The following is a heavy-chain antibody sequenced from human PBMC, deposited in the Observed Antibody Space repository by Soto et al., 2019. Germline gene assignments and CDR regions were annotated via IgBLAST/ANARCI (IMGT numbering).Heavy chain of an antibody. D-gene: IGHD3-16*01. CDR2: IDPSDSQT. V-gene: IGHV5-10-1*01. CDR1: GYSLAGYW. Sequence: GESLKISCKGSGYSLAGYWITSVRQKPGKGLEWMGRIDPSDSQTYYSPSFRGHVSIPVTKSITTVFLQWSSLRSSYTAMYYCARQTYDSKTGPNVQYYFDSLGQGTPVTVSS. CDR3: ARQTYDSKTGPNVQYYFDS. J-gene: IGHJ4*02.